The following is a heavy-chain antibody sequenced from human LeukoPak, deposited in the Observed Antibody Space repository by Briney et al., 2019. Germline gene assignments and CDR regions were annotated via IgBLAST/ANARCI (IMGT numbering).Heavy chain of an antibody. J-gene: IGHJ6*03. Sequence: ASVKVSFKASGYAFSAYYMHWVRQAPGQGLEWMGWLNPQTGDTHFAQKFQGRVTFTRDTSISTAYMAMSRLRSDDTAVYYCASRDGYNNDYYYYMDVWGKGTTVTVSS. CDR3: ASRDGYNNDYYYYMDV. CDR1: GYAFSAYY. CDR2: LNPQTGDT. D-gene: IGHD5-24*01. V-gene: IGHV1-2*02.